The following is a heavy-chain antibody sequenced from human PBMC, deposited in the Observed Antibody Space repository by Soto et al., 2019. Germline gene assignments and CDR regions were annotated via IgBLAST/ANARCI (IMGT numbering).Heavy chain of an antibody. CDR2: IYYSGST. CDR3: ALRSMAVVPEY. Sequence: SETLSLTCTVSGGSISSGGYYWSWIRQHPGKGLEWIGYIYYSGSTYYNPSLKSRVTLSVDTSTNQCSLKLSSVTAADTAVYYCALRSMAVVPEYWGQGTLVTVSS. D-gene: IGHD3-22*01. V-gene: IGHV4-31*03. J-gene: IGHJ4*02. CDR1: GGSISSGGYY.